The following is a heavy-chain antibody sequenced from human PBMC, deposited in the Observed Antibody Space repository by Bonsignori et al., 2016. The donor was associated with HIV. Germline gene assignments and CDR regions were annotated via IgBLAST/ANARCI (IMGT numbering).Heavy chain of an antibody. V-gene: IGHV1-24*01. CDR3: ATDPLGGYNFRVQPFDY. Sequence: WVRQAPGQGLEWMGGFDPEDGETIYAQKFQGRVTMTEDTSTDTAYMELSSLRSEDTAVYYCATDPLGGYNFRVQPFDYWGQGTLVTVSS. J-gene: IGHJ4*02. CDR2: FDPEDGET. D-gene: IGHD5-24*01.